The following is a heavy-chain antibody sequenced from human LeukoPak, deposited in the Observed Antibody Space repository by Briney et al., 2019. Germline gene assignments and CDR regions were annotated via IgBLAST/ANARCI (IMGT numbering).Heavy chain of an antibody. CDR2: IFHSGST. V-gene: IGHV4-39*07. D-gene: IGHD5-18*01. CDR3: ARSTWKELWLFDS. Sequence: SETLSLTCTVSGDSIFSTTYYWGWIRQPPGKGLEWIGSIFHSGSTYYNPSLKSRVTISVDTSKNQFSLKLTSVAAADTAIYYCARSTWKELWLFDSWGQGTLVTVSS. CDR1: GDSIFSTTYY. J-gene: IGHJ4*02.